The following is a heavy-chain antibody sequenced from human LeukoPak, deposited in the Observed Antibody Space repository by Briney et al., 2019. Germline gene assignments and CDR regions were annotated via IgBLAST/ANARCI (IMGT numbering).Heavy chain of an antibody. CDR3: ARDKGDQLLYGSLDY. CDR1: GYTFTGYY. V-gene: IGHV1-2*02. J-gene: IGHJ4*02. Sequence: GASVKVSCKASGYTFTGYYIHWVRQAPGQGLEWMGWINPNSGGTNYAQKFQGRVTMTRDTSISTAYMELSRLRSDDTAVYYCARDKGDQLLYGSLDYWGQGTLVTVSS. D-gene: IGHD2-2*02. CDR2: INPNSGGT.